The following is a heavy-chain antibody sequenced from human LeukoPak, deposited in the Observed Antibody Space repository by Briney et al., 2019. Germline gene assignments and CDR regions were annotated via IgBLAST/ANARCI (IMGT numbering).Heavy chain of an antibody. D-gene: IGHD5-18*01. Sequence: SQTLSLTCTVSGGSISSGGYYWSWIRQPPGKGLEWIGEINHSGSTSYNPSLKSRVTISVDTSKNQFSLKLSSVTAADTAVYYCARGGRTAMVKLDYWGQGTLVTVSS. CDR1: GGSISSGGYY. CDR3: ARGGRTAMVKLDY. V-gene: IGHV4-30-2*01. CDR2: INHSGST. J-gene: IGHJ4*02.